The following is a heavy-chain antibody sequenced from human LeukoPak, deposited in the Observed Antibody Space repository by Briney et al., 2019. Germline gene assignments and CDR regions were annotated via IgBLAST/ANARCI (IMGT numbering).Heavy chain of an antibody. V-gene: IGHV1-69*05. CDR1: GGTFSSYA. J-gene: IGHJ4*02. CDR3: ASQPYYYDSSGSSRAEDY. Sequence: SVKVSCKASGGTFSSYAISWVRQAPGQGLEWMGGIIPIFGTANYAQKFQGRVTITTDESTSTAYMELSSLRSEDTAVYYCASQPYYYDSSGSSRAEDYWGQGTLVTVSS. CDR2: IIPIFGTA. D-gene: IGHD3-22*01.